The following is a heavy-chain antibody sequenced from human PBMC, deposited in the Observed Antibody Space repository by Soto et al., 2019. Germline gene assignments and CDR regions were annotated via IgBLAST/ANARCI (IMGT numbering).Heavy chain of an antibody. CDR2: ISSSGSTI. V-gene: IGHV3-48*04. CDR3: ARDPGGSYLDY. D-gene: IGHD1-26*01. Sequence: GGSLRLSCAASGFTFSIYAMAWVRQAPGKGLEWVSYISSSGSTIYYADSVKGRFTISRDNAKHSLYLQMNSLRAVDTAVYYSARDPGGSYLDYWGQGTLAPVSP. CDR1: GFTFSIYA. J-gene: IGHJ4*02.